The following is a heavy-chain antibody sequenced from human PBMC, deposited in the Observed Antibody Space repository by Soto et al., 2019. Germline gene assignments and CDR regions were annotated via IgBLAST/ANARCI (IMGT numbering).Heavy chain of an antibody. D-gene: IGHD2-8*01. Sequence: SETLSLTCTVSGGSISSSRCHWGWIRQPPGKGLEWIASIKYSGTTFYNPSLKSRVTLSVDTSKNQFALKLSSVTAADTAVYYCARWWMYAPRLDPRGQGTLVTVSA. J-gene: IGHJ5*02. V-gene: IGHV4-39*06. CDR2: IKYSGTT. CDR1: GGSISSSRCH. CDR3: ARWWMYAPRLDP.